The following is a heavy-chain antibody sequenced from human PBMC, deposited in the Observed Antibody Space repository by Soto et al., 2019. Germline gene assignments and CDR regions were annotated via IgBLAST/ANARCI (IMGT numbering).Heavy chain of an antibody. V-gene: IGHV1-69*13. CDR1: GGTFSSFA. CDR3: ARDSTGTYLRNIMLDL. J-gene: IGHJ5*02. CDR2: VVPMFGTT. Sequence: ASVKVSCKASGGTFSSFAISWVRLAPGQGLEWMGGVVPMFGTTHYAQKFQGRVTIIADESTSTANMELSSLTPEDTAVYYCARDSTGTYLRNIMLDLWGQGTLVTVSS. D-gene: IGHD3-16*01.